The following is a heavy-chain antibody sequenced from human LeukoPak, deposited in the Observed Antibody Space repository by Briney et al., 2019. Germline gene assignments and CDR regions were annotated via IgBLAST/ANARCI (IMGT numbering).Heavy chain of an antibody. CDR2: MSYSGNT. CDR3: ARFSSGSNWFDA. J-gene: IGHJ5*02. V-gene: IGHV4-59*11. Sequence: PSETLSLTCTVSGGSISSQFWSWVRQPPGKGLEYIGYMSYSGNTNYNPSLKSRVTTSLDTSKNQFSLKLSSLTAADTAVYYCARFSSGSNWFDAWGQGTLVTVSS. CDR1: GGSISSQF.